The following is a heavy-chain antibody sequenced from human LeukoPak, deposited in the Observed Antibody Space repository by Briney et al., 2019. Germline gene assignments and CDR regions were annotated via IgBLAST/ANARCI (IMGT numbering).Heavy chain of an antibody. CDR3: ARGRGYCSSTSCRRGIFDY. V-gene: IGHV1-18*04. D-gene: IGHD2-2*01. Sequence: ASVKVSCTASGYSFTDYYIHWVRQAPGQGLEWMGWISAYNGNTKYAQKLQGRVTMTTDTPTSTTYMELRSLRSDDTAVYYCARGRGYCSSTSCRRGIFDYWGQGTLVTVSS. CDR2: ISAYNGNT. CDR1: GYSFTDYY. J-gene: IGHJ4*02.